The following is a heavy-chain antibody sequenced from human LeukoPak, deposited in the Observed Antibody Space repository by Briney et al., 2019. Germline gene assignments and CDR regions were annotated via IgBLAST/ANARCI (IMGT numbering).Heavy chain of an antibody. J-gene: IGHJ4*02. Sequence: GGSLRLSCAASGFTFSGSAMHWVCQASGKGLEWVGRIRSKANSYATAYAASVKGRFTISRDDSKNTAYLQMNSLKTEDTAVYYCTTFSSGSYFGSGGAFDYWGQGTLVTVSS. CDR1: GFTFSGSA. V-gene: IGHV3-73*01. D-gene: IGHD1-26*01. CDR3: TTFSSGSYFGSGGAFDY. CDR2: IRSKANSYAT.